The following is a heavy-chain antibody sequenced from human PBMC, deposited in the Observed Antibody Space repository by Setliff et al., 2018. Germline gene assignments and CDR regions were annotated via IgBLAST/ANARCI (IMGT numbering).Heavy chain of an antibody. Sequence: ASVKVSCKTPGKTDNTYHIHWVRQAPGQGLEWMGVIKPGIDTTTYAEMFRGRVTMTTDTSTNTVYMDLRVLRSEDTAVYYCAISTLSICSGGSCPNAFDVWGQGTMVTVSS. CDR1: GKTDNTYH. J-gene: IGHJ3*01. D-gene: IGHD2-15*01. V-gene: IGHV1-46*02. CDR2: IKPGIDTT. CDR3: AISTLSICSGGSCPNAFDV.